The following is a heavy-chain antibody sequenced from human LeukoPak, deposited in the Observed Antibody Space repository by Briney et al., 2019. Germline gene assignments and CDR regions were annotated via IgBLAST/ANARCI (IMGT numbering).Heavy chain of an antibody. CDR2: INWNGGST. J-gene: IGHJ4*02. V-gene: IGHV3-20*04. CDR3: AKEKGYFDWLLSGDY. CDR1: GFTFDDYG. D-gene: IGHD3-9*01. Sequence: RSGGSLRLSCAASGFTFDDYGMSWVRQSPGKGLEWVSGINWNGGSTGYADSVKGRFTISRDNSKNTLYLQMNSLRAEDTAVYYCAKEKGYFDWLLSGDYWGQGTLVTVSS.